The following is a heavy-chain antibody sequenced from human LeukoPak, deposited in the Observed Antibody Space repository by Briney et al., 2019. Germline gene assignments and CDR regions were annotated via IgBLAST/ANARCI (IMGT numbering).Heavy chain of an antibody. J-gene: IGHJ4*02. Sequence: SETLSLTCAVYGGSFSGYYWSWIRQPPGKGLEWIGEINHSGSTNYNPSLKSRVTISVDTSKNQFSLKLSSVTAADTAVYYCARGLITFGGVIVIQGVYFDYWGQGTLVTVSS. CDR3: ARGLITFGGVIVIQGVYFDY. V-gene: IGHV4-34*01. CDR2: INHSGST. CDR1: GGSFSGYY. D-gene: IGHD3-16*02.